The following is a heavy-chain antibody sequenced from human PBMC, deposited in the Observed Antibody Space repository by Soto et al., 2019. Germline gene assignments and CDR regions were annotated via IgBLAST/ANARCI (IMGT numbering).Heavy chain of an antibody. CDR3: ARVSYQRSRVATPTSLDI. Sequence: SETLSLTCTVSGGSISSYYWSWIRQPPGKGLEWIGYIYYSGSTNYNPSLKSRVTISVDTSKNQFSLKLSSVTAADTAVYYCARVSYQRSRVATPTSLDIWGQGTMVTVSS. J-gene: IGHJ3*02. CDR1: GGSISSYY. D-gene: IGHD5-12*01. CDR2: IYYSGST. V-gene: IGHV4-59*01.